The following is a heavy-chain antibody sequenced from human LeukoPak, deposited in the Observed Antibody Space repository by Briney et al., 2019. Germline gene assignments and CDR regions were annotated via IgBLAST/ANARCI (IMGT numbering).Heavy chain of an antibody. V-gene: IGHV4-61*02. Sequence: SQTLSLTCTVSGGSISSGSYYWSWIRQPARKGLEWIGRIYTSGSTNYNPSLKSRVTISVDTSKNQFSLKLSSVTAADTADYYCASPSHDSSGDDYWGQGTLVTVSS. J-gene: IGHJ4*02. CDR2: IYTSGST. CDR3: ASPSHDSSGDDY. D-gene: IGHD3-22*01. CDR1: GGSISSGSYY.